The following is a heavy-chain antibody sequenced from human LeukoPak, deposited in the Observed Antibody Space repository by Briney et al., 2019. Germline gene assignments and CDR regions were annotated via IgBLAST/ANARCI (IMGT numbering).Heavy chain of an antibody. D-gene: IGHD1-1*01. Sequence: SETLSLTCTVSGGSIGSYYWSWIRQPPGKGLEWIGYIYYSGSTNYNPSLKSRVTISVDTSKNQFSLKLSSVTAADTAVYYCARETADLGRSLDYWGQGTLVTVSS. CDR2: IYYSGST. CDR3: ARETADLGRSLDY. CDR1: GGSIGSYY. J-gene: IGHJ4*02. V-gene: IGHV4-59*01.